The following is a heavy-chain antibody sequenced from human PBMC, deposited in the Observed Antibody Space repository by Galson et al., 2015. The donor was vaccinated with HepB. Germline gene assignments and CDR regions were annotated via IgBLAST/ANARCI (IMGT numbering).Heavy chain of an antibody. CDR1: GYTFTSYY. J-gene: IGHJ3*02. Sequence: SVKVSCKASGYTFTSYYMHWVRQAPGQGLEWMGIINPSGGSTSYAQKFQGRVTMTRDTSTSTVYMELSSLRSEDTAVYYCAREGITMVRGVGALWDDGDAFDIWGQGTMVTVSS. D-gene: IGHD3-10*01. V-gene: IGHV1-46*01. CDR3: AREGITMVRGVGALWDDGDAFDI. CDR2: INPSGGST.